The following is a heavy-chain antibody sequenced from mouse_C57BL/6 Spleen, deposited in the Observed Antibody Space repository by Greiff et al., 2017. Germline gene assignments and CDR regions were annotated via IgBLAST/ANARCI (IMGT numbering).Heavy chain of an antibody. CDR2: IRSKSSNYAT. Sequence: EVQGVESGGGLVQPKGSLKLSCAASGFTFNTYAMHWVRQAPGKGLEWVGRIRSKSSNYATYYADSVKDSFTISRDDSQSLLYLQMNNLKTEDAAMDYCVRDDYSNYYAMDDWGQGTSVTVSS. CDR1: GFTFNTYA. V-gene: IGHV10-3*01. D-gene: IGHD2-5*01. CDR3: VRDDYSNYYAMDD. J-gene: IGHJ4*01.